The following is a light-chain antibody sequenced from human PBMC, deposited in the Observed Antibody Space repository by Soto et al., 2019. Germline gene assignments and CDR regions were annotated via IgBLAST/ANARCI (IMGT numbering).Light chain of an antibody. J-gene: IGKJ1*01. CDR2: AAS. Sequence: DIQMTQSPSSLSASVGDGVTITCRASQSIMKYVHWYQQKPGKVPKLLIYAASSLDSGVPSRFSGSGSETDFSLPITSLQPEDFATYYCQQSYNSPWTFGPGTTVDIK. V-gene: IGKV1-39*01. CDR3: QQSYNSPWT. CDR1: QSIMKY.